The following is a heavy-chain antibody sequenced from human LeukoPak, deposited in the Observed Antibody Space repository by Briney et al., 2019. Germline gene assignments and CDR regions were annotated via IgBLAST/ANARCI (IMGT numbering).Heavy chain of an antibody. Sequence: SVKVSCKASGGTFSSYAISWVRQAPGQGLEWMGRIIPIFGTANYAQKFQGRVTITTDESRSTAYMELSSLRSEDTAVYYCARVSSGYSGYDYWGQGTLVTVSS. D-gene: IGHD5-12*01. CDR1: GGTFSSYA. CDR2: IIPIFGTA. J-gene: IGHJ4*02. CDR3: ARVSSGYSGYDY. V-gene: IGHV1-69*05.